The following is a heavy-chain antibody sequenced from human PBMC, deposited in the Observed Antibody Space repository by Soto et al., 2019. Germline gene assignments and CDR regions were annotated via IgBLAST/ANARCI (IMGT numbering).Heavy chain of an antibody. CDR1: GFTFSSYG. V-gene: IGHV3-30*18. D-gene: IGHD6-13*01. J-gene: IGHJ5*02. Sequence: QVQLVESGGGVVQPGRSLRLSCAASGFTFSSYGMHWVRQAPGKGLEWVAVISYDGSNKYHADSVKGRFTTSRDNSKNTPYLQMNSLGAEDAAVYYCAKDGRGPYSSSWYDWVDPWGQGTLVTVSS. CDR3: AKDGRGPYSSSWYDWVDP. CDR2: ISYDGSNK.